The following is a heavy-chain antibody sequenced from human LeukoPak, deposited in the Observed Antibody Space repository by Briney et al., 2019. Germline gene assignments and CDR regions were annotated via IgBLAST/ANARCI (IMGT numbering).Heavy chain of an antibody. CDR2: IRSNGGDT. V-gene: IGHV3-23*01. D-gene: IGHD2-15*01. J-gene: IGHJ5*02. CDR3: AKGGYTTWFDP. Sequence: GGSLRLSCAVSGFTFREFSMSWVRQAPGKRLEWVSNIRSNGGDTYYTDSVKGRFTISRDNSKNTLYLEMNSLRAGDTAVYYCAKGGYTTWFDPWGQGTLVTVSS. CDR1: GFTFREFS.